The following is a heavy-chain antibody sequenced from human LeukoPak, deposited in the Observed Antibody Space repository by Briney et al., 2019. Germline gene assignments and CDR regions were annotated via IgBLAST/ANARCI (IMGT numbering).Heavy chain of an antibody. CDR1: GYTFTSYY. CDR2: IIPIFGTA. J-gene: IGHJ4*02. D-gene: IGHD2-2*01. CDR3: ASSRDIVVVPAVDY. V-gene: IGHV1-69*13. Sequence: SVKVSCKASGYTFTSYYMHWVRQAPGQGLEWMGGIIPIFGTANYAQKFQGRVTITADESTSTACMELSSLRSEDTAVYYCASSRDIVVVPAVDYWGQGTLVTVSS.